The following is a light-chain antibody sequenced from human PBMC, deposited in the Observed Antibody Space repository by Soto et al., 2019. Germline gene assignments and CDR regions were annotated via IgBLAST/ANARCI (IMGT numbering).Light chain of an antibody. Sequence: QSVLTQPPSASGTPGQRVTISCSGSSSNIGSNTVNWYQQFPGTAPKLLIYSNSQRPSGVPDRFSGSKSGTSASLAITGLQSEDEVDYYCAAWDDSLNGSVFGTGTKLTVL. J-gene: IGLJ1*01. V-gene: IGLV1-44*01. CDR1: SSNIGSNT. CDR2: SNS. CDR3: AAWDDSLNGSV.